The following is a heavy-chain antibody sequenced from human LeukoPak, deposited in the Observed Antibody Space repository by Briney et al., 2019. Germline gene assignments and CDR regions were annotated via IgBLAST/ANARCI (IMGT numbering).Heavy chain of an antibody. CDR3: APYSSSWYWFDP. CDR1: GGSFSGYY. Sequence: PSETLSLTCAVYGGSFSGYYWSWIRQPPGKGLEWIGEINHSGSTNYNPSLKSRVTISVDTSKNQFSLKLSSVTAADTAVYYCAPYSSSWYWFDPWGQGTLVTVSS. V-gene: IGHV4-34*01. CDR2: INHSGST. J-gene: IGHJ5*02. D-gene: IGHD6-13*01.